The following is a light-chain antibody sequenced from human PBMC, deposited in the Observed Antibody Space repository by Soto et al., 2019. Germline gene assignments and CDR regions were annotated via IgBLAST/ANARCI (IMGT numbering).Light chain of an antibody. CDR1: QSISSW. CDR3: QQYEGYPWT. J-gene: IGKJ1*01. V-gene: IGKV1-5*01. CDR2: DAS. Sequence: DIQMTQSPSTLSASLGDRVAITCRASQSISSWLAWYQQKPGKAPNLLIYDASSLKSGVPSRFSGSGSGTEFTLTISNLQPDDFATYYCQQYEGYPWTFGQGTKVDIK.